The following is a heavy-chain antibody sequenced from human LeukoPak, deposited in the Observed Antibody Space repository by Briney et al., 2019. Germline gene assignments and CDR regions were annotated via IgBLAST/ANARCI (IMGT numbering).Heavy chain of an antibody. D-gene: IGHD5-12*01. CDR2: ITSSGRYI. CDR1: GFTFSSYS. Sequence: GGSLRLSCAASGFTFSSYSMNWVRQAPGKGLEWVSSITSSGRYIYYADSVKGRFTISRDNAKNSLYLQMNSLRAEDTAVYYCARSGYSGYGEAFDIWGQGTMVTVSS. J-gene: IGHJ3*02. CDR3: ARSGYSGYGEAFDI. V-gene: IGHV3-21*01.